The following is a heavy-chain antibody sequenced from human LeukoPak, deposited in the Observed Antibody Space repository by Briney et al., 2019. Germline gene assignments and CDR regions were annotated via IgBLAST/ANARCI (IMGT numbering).Heavy chain of an antibody. CDR2: IYTSGST. D-gene: IGHD3-10*01. CDR3: AGGDMVRIDY. J-gene: IGHJ4*02. Sequence: KPSETLSLACTVSGGSISSGSYYWSWIRQPAGKGLEWIGRIYTSGSTNYNPSLKSRVTISVDTSRNQFSLKLSSVTAADTAVYYCAGGDMVRIDYWGQGTLVTVSS. V-gene: IGHV4-61*02. CDR1: GGSISSGSYY.